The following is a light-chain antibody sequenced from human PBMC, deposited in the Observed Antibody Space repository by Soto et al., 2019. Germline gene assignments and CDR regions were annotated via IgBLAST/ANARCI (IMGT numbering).Light chain of an antibody. CDR2: DVS. J-gene: IGLJ2*01. CDR1: SSDVGGYNY. CDR3: SSYAGSNTQV. V-gene: IGLV2-14*01. Sequence: QSALTQPASVSGSPGQSITVSCIGTSSDVGGYNYVSWYQQHPGKAPKLMIHDVSDRPSGVSNRFSGSKSGNTASLTISGLQAEDEAYYYCSSYAGSNTQVFGGGTKVTVL.